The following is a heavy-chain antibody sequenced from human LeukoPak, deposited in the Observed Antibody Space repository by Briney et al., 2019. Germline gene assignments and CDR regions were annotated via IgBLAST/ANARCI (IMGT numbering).Heavy chain of an antibody. J-gene: IGHJ3*02. CDR3: ARDPSSTDYYGSGTRSFDI. Sequence: PSQTLSLTCTVSGGSISSGDYYWSWIRQPPGKGLEWIGYIYYSGSTYYNPSLKSRVTISVDTSKNQFSLKLSSVTAADTAVYYCARDPSSTDYYGSGTRSFDIWGQGTMVTVSS. D-gene: IGHD3-10*01. CDR1: GGSISSGDYY. CDR2: IYYSGST. V-gene: IGHV4-31*03.